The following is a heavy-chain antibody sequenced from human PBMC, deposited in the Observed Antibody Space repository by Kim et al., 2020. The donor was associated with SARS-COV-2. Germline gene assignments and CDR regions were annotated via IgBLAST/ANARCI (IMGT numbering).Heavy chain of an antibody. CDR2: ISVYNGNT. CDR1: GYTFTNYG. Sequence: ASVKVSCKASGYTFTNYGISWVRQAPGQGLEWMGWISVYNGNTNYAQKLQGRVTMTTDTSTNTAYMELRSLRSDDTAVYYCAREYSGSYYADYWGQGTLVTVSS. J-gene: IGHJ4*02. D-gene: IGHD1-26*01. V-gene: IGHV1-18*01. CDR3: AREYSGSYYADY.